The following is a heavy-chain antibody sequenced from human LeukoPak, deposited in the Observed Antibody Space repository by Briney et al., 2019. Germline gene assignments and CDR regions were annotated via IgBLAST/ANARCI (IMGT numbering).Heavy chain of an antibody. CDR3: VSGSLQSGYNFDY. Sequence: GGSLRLSCAASGFTFSSYWMHWVRQAPGKGLVWVSRINSDGSSTSYADSVKGRFTISRDNAKNTLYLQMNSLRAEDTAVYYCVSGSLQSGYNFDYWGQGALVTVSS. CDR1: GFTFSSYW. J-gene: IGHJ4*02. CDR2: INSDGSST. D-gene: IGHD3-3*01. V-gene: IGHV3-74*01.